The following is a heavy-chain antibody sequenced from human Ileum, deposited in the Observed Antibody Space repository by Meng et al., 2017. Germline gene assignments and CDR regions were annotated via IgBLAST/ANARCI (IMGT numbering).Heavy chain of an antibody. CDR3: ARPAGYSSDWYKYFQH. V-gene: IGHV4-34*01. J-gene: IGHJ1*01. CDR2: INHSGSS. CDR1: GGSFSGYY. D-gene: IGHD6-13*01. Sequence: QVSLQESGPGLVKPSETLSPTWAGYGGSFSGYYWSWVRQSPGKGLEWIAEINHSGSSNYNPSFQSRVTISVDRPRNQFSLKLSSVTAADTGVYYCARPAGYSSDWYKYFQHWGQGTLVTVSS.